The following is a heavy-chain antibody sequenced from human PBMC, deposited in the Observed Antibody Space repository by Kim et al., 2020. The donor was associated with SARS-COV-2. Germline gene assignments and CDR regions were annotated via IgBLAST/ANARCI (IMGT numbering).Heavy chain of an antibody. CDR3: ATGYSVRYGMDV. J-gene: IGHJ6*02. CDR1: GYSLTELS. D-gene: IGHD1-26*01. V-gene: IGHV1-24*01. CDR2: FDPEDGET. Sequence: ASVKVSCKVSGYSLTELSMHWVRQAPGKGLEWVGGFDPEDGETMYAQKFRGRVTMTEDTSTDTAYMELSSLTSEDTAVYYCATGYSVRYGMDVWGQGTTVTVSS.